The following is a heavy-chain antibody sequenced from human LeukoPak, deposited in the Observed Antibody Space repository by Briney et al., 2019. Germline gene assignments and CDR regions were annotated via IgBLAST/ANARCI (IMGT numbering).Heavy chain of an antibody. CDR3: ARGHSSSSAYFDY. D-gene: IGHD6-6*01. CDR1: GFTFSSYA. V-gene: IGHV3-30*04. Sequence: GGSLRLSCAASGFTFSSYAMHWVRQAPGKGLXXXXVISYDGSNKYYXXSVKGRFTISRDNSKNTLYLQMNSLRAEDTAVYYCARGHSSSSAYFDYWGQGTLVTVSS. J-gene: IGHJ4*02. CDR2: ISYDGSNK.